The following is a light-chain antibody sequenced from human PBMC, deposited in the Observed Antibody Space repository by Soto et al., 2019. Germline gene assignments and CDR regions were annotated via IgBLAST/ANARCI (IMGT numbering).Light chain of an antibody. CDR1: QDIGSW. V-gene: IGKV1D-12*01. J-gene: IGKJ5*01. Sequence: IHITQSPSSVPASVGDRVTITCRASQDIGSWLAWYQQKPGRVPNLLIYAASTLQSGGPSRFSGSGSGTDFTLSINNLQPEDFANYYCKQAKTLTVTFGQGTRLEIK. CDR3: KQAKTLTVT. CDR2: AAS.